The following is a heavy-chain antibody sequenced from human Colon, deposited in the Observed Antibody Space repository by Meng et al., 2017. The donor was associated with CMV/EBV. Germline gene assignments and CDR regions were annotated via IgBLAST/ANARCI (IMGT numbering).Heavy chain of an antibody. CDR3: ARHDGVSGYDGFDY. V-gene: IGHV4-59*08. CDR1: GGSISPYY. J-gene: IGHJ4*02. CDR2: SAHTGNS. Sequence: VQLQESGPGLVKASGTLSLACPGPGGSISPYYWSWIRQSPGKALGWIGFSAHTGNSNFNPSLKSRVSISLDTPKKQFSLKLSSVTAADTAVYYCARHDGVSGYDGFDYWGQGTLVTVSS. D-gene: IGHD5-12*01.